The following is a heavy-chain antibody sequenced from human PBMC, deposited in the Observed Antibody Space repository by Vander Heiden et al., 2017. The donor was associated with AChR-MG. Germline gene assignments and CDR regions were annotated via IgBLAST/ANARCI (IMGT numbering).Heavy chain of an antibody. CDR1: GGSISSGGYY. Sequence: QVQLQESGPGLVKPSQTLSLTCTVPGGSISSGGYYWSWIRQHPGKGLEWIGYIYYSGSTYYNPSLKSRVTISVDTSKNQCSLKLSSVTAAETAVYYCARAPKYYDFWSGYLDYWGQGTLVTVSS. V-gene: IGHV4-31*03. J-gene: IGHJ4*02. D-gene: IGHD3-3*01. CDR3: ARAPKYYDFWSGYLDY. CDR2: IYYSGST.